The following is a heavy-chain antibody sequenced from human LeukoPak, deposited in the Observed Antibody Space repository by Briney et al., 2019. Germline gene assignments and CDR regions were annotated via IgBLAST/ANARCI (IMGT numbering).Heavy chain of an antibody. J-gene: IGHJ5*02. Sequence: GGSLRLSCAASGFTFSSYGMHWVRHAPGKGREGVAFKRYDGSNKYYADSVKGRFTISRDNSKNTLYLQMNSLRAEDTAVYYCAKDQGGSYFWFDPWGQGTLVTVSS. CDR2: KRYDGSNK. D-gene: IGHD1-26*01. V-gene: IGHV3-30*02. CDR1: GFTFSSYG. CDR3: AKDQGGSYFWFDP.